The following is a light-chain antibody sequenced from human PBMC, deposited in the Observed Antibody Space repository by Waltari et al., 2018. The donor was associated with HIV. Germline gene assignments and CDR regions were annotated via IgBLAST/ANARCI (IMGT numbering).Light chain of an antibody. V-gene: IGKV3-15*01. J-gene: IGKJ2*01. CDR3: QQYNKWPPYT. Sequence: EIMLTQSPDSLSVSPGESATLSCRASQSLSANLAWYQQKPCQPSRLLIYAASTRATGVPARFSGSGSGTEFTLTISGLQSDDSATYYCQQYNKWPPYTFGQGTKVEIK. CDR2: AAS. CDR1: QSLSAN.